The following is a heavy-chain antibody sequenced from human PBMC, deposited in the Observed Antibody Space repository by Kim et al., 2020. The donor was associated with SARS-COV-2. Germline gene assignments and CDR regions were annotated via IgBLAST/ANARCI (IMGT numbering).Heavy chain of an antibody. CDR3: ARGRGIAALGPPELFDY. D-gene: IGHD6-13*01. CDR2: ISSSGSTI. V-gene: IGHV3-48*03. J-gene: IGHJ4*02. Sequence: GGSLRLSCAASGFTFSSYEMNWVRQAPGKGLEWVSYISSSGSTIYYADSVKGRFTISRDNAKNSLYLQMNSLRAEDTAVYYCARGRGIAALGPPELFDYWGQGTLVTVSS. CDR1: GFTFSSYE.